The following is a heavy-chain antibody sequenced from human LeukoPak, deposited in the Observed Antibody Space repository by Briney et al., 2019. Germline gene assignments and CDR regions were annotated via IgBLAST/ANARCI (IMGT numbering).Heavy chain of an antibody. V-gene: IGHV1-69*04. D-gene: IGHD3-3*01. CDR2: IIPILGIA. J-gene: IGHJ4*02. CDR1: GGTFSSYA. Sequence: SVKVSCKASGGTFSSYAISWVRQAPGQGLEWMGRIIPILGIANYAQKFQGRVTMTRNTSISTAYMELSSLRSEDTAVYYCARAPLYDFWSGYYPDDYWGQGTLVTVSS. CDR3: ARAPLYDFWSGYYPDDY.